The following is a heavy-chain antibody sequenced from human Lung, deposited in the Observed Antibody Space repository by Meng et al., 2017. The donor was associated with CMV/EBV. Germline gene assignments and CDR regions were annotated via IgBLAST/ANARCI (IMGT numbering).Heavy chain of an antibody. Sequence: ASXXVSXKASGYTFTSYYMHWVRQAPGQGLEWMGIINPSGGSTSYAQKFQGRVTMTRDTSTSTVYMELSSLRSEDTAVYYCARDRRRYYDSSGYQTYYYGMDVWXQGTTVTVSS. V-gene: IGHV1-46*01. CDR3: ARDRRRYYDSSGYQTYYYGMDV. CDR2: INPSGGST. D-gene: IGHD3-22*01. CDR1: GYTFTSYY. J-gene: IGHJ6*02.